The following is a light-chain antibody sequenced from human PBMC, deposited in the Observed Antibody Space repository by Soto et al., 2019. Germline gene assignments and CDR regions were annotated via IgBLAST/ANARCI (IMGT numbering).Light chain of an antibody. J-gene: IGKJ5*01. Sequence: EIVTTQSPATLSVSPGERATLSCRASQSVSSNLAWYQQKPGQAPRLLIYGASTRATGIPARFSGSGSGTEFTLTISSLQSEDFAVYYCQQYNNWPLFFGQGTRLEIK. CDR3: QQYNNWPLF. CDR2: GAS. CDR1: QSVSSN. V-gene: IGKV3-15*01.